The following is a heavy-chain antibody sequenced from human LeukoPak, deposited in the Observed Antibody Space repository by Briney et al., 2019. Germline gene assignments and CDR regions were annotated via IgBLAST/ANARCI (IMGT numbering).Heavy chain of an antibody. CDR1: GFTFSSYA. CDR2: SGSGGST. CDR3: TREDHSNYNY. J-gene: IGHJ4*02. Sequence: GGSLRLSCAASGFTFSSYAMSWVRQAPGKGLEWVSASGSGGSTYYADSVKGRFTISRDNAKNSLYLQMNSLRAEDTAVYYCTREDHSNYNYWGQGTLVTVSS. D-gene: IGHD4-11*01. V-gene: IGHV3-23*01.